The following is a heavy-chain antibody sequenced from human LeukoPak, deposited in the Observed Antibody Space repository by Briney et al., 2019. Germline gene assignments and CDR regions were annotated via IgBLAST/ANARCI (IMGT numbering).Heavy chain of an antibody. CDR1: GGSFSGYY. CDR3: ARTKSYGDQYYFDY. J-gene: IGHJ4*02. V-gene: IGHV4-34*01. D-gene: IGHD4-17*01. CDR2: INHSGST. Sequence: SETLSLTCAVCGGSFSGYYWSWIRQPPGKGLEWIGEINHSGSTNYNPSLKSRVTISVDTSKNQFSLKLSSVTAADTAVYYCARTKSYGDQYYFDYWGQGTLVTVSS.